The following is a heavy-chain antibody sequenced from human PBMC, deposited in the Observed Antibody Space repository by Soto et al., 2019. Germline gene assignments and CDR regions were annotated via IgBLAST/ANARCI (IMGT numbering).Heavy chain of an antibody. J-gene: IGHJ5*01. D-gene: IGHD1-1*01. V-gene: IGHV4-4*02. CDR2: VHISGHS. CDR3: ARVRQGCSANNCYFDP. CDR1: VGSVRAPDW. Sequence: SETLSVTCTLSVGSVRAPDWLNCFRQSPDKGLEWIAEVHISGHSNYNPSLRSRVSVSIDSSKNQFYLNLNSVTAADTAIYYCARVRQGCSANNCYFDPWGQGTKVTVSS.